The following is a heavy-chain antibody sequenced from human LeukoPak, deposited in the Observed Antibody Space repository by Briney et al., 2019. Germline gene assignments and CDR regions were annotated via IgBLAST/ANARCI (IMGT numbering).Heavy chain of an antibody. V-gene: IGHV4-59*10. Sequence: SETLSLTCAVYGGSFSGYYWSWVRQPPGKGLEWIGRIYTSGSTNYNPSLKSRATMSVDTSKNQFSLKLSSVTAADTAVYYCARDGSPRFSGFTRPLNNWFDPWGQGTLVTVSS. CDR3: ARDGSPRFSGFTRPLNNWFDP. D-gene: IGHD3-3*01. CDR1: GGSFSGYY. J-gene: IGHJ5*02. CDR2: IYTSGST.